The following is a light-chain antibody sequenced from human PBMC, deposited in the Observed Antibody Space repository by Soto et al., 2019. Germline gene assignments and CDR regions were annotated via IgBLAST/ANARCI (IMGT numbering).Light chain of an antibody. CDR3: AAWDDSLNGLYV. CDR1: SSNIGSNT. J-gene: IGLJ1*01. V-gene: IGLV1-44*01. CDR2: SNN. Sequence: QSALAQPPSASGTPGQRVTISCSGSSSNIGSNTVIWYQQLPGTAPKLLIYSNNQRPSGVPDRFSGSKSGTSASLAISGLQPEDEADYYCAAWDDSLNGLYVFGTGTKVTVL.